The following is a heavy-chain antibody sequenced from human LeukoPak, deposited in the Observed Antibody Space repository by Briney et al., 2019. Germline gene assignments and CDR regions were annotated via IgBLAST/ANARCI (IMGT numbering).Heavy chain of an antibody. D-gene: IGHD6-19*01. CDR1: GYTFTSYG. V-gene: IGHV1-18*01. CDR2: ISAYNSDT. CDR3: ARDPAVLGQWLVRSVYDDWFDP. Sequence: GASVKVSCKASGYTFTSYGISWVRQAPGQGLEWMGWISAYNSDTHYAQKLQGRVTMTTDTSTSTAYMELRSLRFDDTAVYYCARDPAVLGQWLVRSVYDDWFDPWGQGTLVTVSS. J-gene: IGHJ5*02.